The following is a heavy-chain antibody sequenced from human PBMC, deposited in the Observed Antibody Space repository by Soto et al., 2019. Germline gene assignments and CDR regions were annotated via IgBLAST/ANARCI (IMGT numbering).Heavy chain of an antibody. Sequence: QVQLVQSGAEVKKPGSSVKVSCKASGGTFSSYAISWVRQAPGQGLEWMGGIIPIFGTANYAQKFQGRVTITDDEXXSXAXMELSSLRAEDTAVYYCARGDCSGGSCYTYYYGMDVWGQGTTVTVSS. CDR2: IIPIFGTA. D-gene: IGHD2-15*01. V-gene: IGHV1-69*12. CDR3: ARGDCSGGSCYTYYYGMDV. CDR1: GGTFSSYA. J-gene: IGHJ6*02.